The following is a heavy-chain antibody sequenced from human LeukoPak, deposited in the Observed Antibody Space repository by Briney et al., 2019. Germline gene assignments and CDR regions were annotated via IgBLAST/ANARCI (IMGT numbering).Heavy chain of an antibody. CDR3: ARDDSSGWYGY. D-gene: IGHD6-19*01. J-gene: IGHJ4*02. V-gene: IGHV4-59*01. CDR1: GGSISSYY. Sequence: SETLSLTCTVSGGSISSYYWGWIRQPPGKGLEWIGYVYYSGSTKYNPFLKSRVTISVDTSKNQFSLRLSSVTAADTAVYYCARDDSSGWYGYWGQGTLVTVSS. CDR2: VYYSGST.